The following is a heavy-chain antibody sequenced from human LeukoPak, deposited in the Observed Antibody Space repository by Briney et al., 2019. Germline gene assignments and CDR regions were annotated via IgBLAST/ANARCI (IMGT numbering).Heavy chain of an antibody. CDR3: ARLASNWFDP. CDR2: IDPTDSYS. V-gene: IGHV5-10-1*04. J-gene: IGHJ5*02. Sequence: GESLKISCKGSGYSFTSYWISWVRQMPDKGLEWMGRIDPTDSYSDYSPSFQGQVTISADKSISTAYLQWSSLKASDTAMYYCARLASNWFDPWGQGTLVTVSS. CDR1: GYSFTSYW.